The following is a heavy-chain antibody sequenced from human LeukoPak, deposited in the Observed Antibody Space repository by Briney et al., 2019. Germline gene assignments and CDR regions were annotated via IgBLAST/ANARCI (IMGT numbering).Heavy chain of an antibody. CDR2: ISSSGSTI. D-gene: IGHD2-2*01. V-gene: IGHV3-48*03. J-gene: IGHJ6*03. Sequence: GGSLRLSCAASGFTFSSYEMNWVRQAPGKGLEWVSYISSSGSTIYYADSVKGRFTISRDNAKNSLYLQMNSLRAEDTAVYYCAKSPYCSSTSCLYYYYYYMDVWGKGTTVTISS. CDR1: GFTFSSYE. CDR3: AKSPYCSSTSCLYYYYYYMDV.